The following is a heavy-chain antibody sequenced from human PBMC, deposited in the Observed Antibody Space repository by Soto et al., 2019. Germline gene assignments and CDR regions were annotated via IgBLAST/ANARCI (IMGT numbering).Heavy chain of an antibody. Sequence: VASEKVSCKVSGYTLTELSMHWVRQAPGKGLEWMGGFDPEDGETIYAQKFQGRVTMTEDTSTDTAYMELSSLRSEDTAVYYCATAKFSGYDWKYFDYWGQGTLVTVSS. D-gene: IGHD5-12*01. CDR3: ATAKFSGYDWKYFDY. V-gene: IGHV1-24*01. CDR2: FDPEDGET. J-gene: IGHJ4*02. CDR1: GYTLTELS.